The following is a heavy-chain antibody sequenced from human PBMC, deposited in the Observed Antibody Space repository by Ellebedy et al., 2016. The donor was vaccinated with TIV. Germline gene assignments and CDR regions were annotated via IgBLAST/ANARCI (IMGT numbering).Heavy chain of an antibody. CDR3: ARISSCAGGTCYPDY. J-gene: IGHJ4*01. V-gene: IGHV3-21*01. CDR2: IVRGSNYI. CDR1: GFTFSYYS. D-gene: IGHD2-15*01. Sequence: GESLKISXVVSGFTFSYYSMSWVRQDPGKGLEWVSSIVRGSNYIYYADSLQGRFTTSRDNAKNSLYLQMNSLRVEDTAIYYCARISSCAGGTCYPDYWGQGTLVTVSS.